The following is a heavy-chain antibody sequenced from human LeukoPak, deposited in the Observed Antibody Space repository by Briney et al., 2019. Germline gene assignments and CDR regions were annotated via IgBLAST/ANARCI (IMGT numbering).Heavy chain of an antibody. V-gene: IGHV4-39*01. Sequence: PSETLSLTCIVSGGSISSSSYYWGWIRQPPGKGLEWIGSIYYSGSTYYNPSLKSRVTISVDTSKNQFSLKLSSVTAADTAVYYCANNYYDSSGYYSIFDYWGQGTLVTVSS. D-gene: IGHD3-22*01. J-gene: IGHJ4*02. CDR3: ANNYYDSSGYYSIFDY. CDR2: IYYSGST. CDR1: GGSISSSSYY.